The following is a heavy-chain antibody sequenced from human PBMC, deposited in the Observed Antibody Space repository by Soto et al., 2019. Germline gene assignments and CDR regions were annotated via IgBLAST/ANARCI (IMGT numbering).Heavy chain of an antibody. Sequence: ASVKVSCKASQYTFTNFYLHWVRQAPGQRPEWMGWINNGGGTIYAQKFQGRHTMTRDTSITTAYMELNRLSSDDTAFYYCATSSDWSPLLDYWGQGTLVTVSS. CDR3: ATSSDWSPLLDY. V-gene: IGHV1-2*02. D-gene: IGHD6-19*01. J-gene: IGHJ4*02. CDR2: INNGGGT. CDR1: QYTFTNFY.